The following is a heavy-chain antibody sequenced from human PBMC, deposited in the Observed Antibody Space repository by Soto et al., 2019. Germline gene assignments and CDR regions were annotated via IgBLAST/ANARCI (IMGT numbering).Heavy chain of an antibody. CDR1: GGTFSSYT. CDR3: ARGDCGRCTFDH. Sequence: QVQLVQSGAEVKKPWSSVKVSCTASGGTFSSYTINWGRQAPGQGHEWMGRIIPILGIANYDQKFQGRVTITADKSTSTAYMELSSLRAEDTAVYYCARGDCGRCTFDHWGQGTLVTVSS. V-gene: IGHV1-69*02. CDR2: IIPILGIA. D-gene: IGHD1-26*01. J-gene: IGHJ5*02.